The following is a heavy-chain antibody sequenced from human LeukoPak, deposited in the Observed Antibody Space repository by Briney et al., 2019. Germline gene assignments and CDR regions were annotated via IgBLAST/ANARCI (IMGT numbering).Heavy chain of an antibody. CDR2: ISSSGGST. Sequence: GGSLRLSCAASGFTFSSYAMSWVRQAPGKGLEWISAISSSGGSTYYADSVKGRFTISRDNSKNALYLQMNSLRVEDTAIYYCAKRIGSSTTQIDYWGQGTLDTVSS. V-gene: IGHV3-23*01. CDR3: AKRIGSSTTQIDY. J-gene: IGHJ4*02. CDR1: GFTFSSYA. D-gene: IGHD2-2*01.